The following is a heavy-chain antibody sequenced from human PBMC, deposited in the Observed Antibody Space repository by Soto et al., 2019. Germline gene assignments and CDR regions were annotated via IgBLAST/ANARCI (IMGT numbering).Heavy chain of an antibody. CDR3: ARPFNYYGSGARVWFDP. CDR2: INSDGSST. CDR1: GFTFSSYW. Sequence: GSLRLSCAASGFTFSSYWMHWVRQAPGKGLVWVSRINSDGSSTSYADSVKGRFTISRDNAKNTLYLQMNSLRAEDTAVYYCARPFNYYGSGARVWFDPWGQGTLVTVSS. V-gene: IGHV3-74*01. D-gene: IGHD3-10*01. J-gene: IGHJ5*02.